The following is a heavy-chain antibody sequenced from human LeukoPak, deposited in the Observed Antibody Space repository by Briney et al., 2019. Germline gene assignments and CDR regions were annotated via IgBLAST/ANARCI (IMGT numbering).Heavy chain of an antibody. D-gene: IGHD5-12*01. J-gene: IGHJ4*02. CDR2: INQDGSEE. CDR3: VRDGGVSGYDLLDY. Sequence: PGGSLRLSCVVSGFTFTDYWMTWVRQAPGKGLKWVAHINQDGSEEHYMDSVKARFTISRDNAKNSLSLQMNSLRAEDTAVYYCVRDGGVSGYDLLDYWGQGTLVTVSS. V-gene: IGHV3-7*01. CDR1: GFTFTDYW.